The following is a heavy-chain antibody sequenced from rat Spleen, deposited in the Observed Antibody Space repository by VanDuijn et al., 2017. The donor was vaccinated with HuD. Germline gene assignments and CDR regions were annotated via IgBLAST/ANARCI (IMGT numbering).Heavy chain of an antibody. V-gene: IGHV5-25*01. J-gene: IGHJ2*01. Sequence: EVQLVESGGGLVQPGRSLKLSCVVPGFTLDDFYMAWVRQATTKGLEWVASLSTSGGSTYYRDSVKGRFTISRDNAKSTLYLQMDSLRSEDTATYYCARRYYSGFDYWGQGVMVTVSS. CDR2: LSTSGGST. D-gene: IGHD1-1*01. CDR1: GFTLDDFY. CDR3: ARRYYSGFDY.